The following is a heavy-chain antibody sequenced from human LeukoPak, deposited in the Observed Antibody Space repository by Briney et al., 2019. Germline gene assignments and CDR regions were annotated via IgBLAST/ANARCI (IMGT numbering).Heavy chain of an antibody. CDR2: IRYDGSNK. V-gene: IGHV3-30*02. Sequence: GGSLRLSCAASGVTFSSYGMHWVRKAPGKGLEWVAFIRYDGSNKYYADSVKGRFTISRDNSKNTLYLQMNSLRAEDTAVYYCAKVPHSWGLFDSWGQGTLVTVSS. CDR1: GVTFSSYG. J-gene: IGHJ4*02. D-gene: IGHD3-16*01. CDR3: AKVPHSWGLFDS.